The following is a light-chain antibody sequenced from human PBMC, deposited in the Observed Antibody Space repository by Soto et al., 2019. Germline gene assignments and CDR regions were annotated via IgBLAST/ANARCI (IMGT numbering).Light chain of an antibody. V-gene: IGKV1-39*01. CDR3: QQTFSTPIT. CDR2: AAS. CDR1: QTVRTY. J-gene: IGKJ5*01. Sequence: DIQMTQSPSSLSASVGDRVTITCRASQTVRTYLNWYQQKPGKAPTLLVYAASTLGSAVPPRFTGAGSETDFTLTIGGLQPEDFATYYCQQTFSTPITFGQGTRLE.